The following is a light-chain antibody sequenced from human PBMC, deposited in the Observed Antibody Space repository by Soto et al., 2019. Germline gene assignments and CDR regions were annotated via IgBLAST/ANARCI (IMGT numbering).Light chain of an antibody. CDR3: QQSYSTPPWR. J-gene: IGKJ1*01. CDR1: QSISSY. Sequence: DIQMTQSPSSLSASVGDRVTITGRASQSISSYLNWYQQKPGKAPKLLIYAASSLQSGVPSRFSGSGSGTDFSLSISSLQPEDFANYYCQQSYSTPPWRFGQGTKVEIK. CDR2: AAS. V-gene: IGKV1-39*01.